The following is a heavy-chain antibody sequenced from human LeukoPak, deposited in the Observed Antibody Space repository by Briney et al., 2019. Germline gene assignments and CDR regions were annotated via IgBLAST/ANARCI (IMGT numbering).Heavy chain of an antibody. CDR2: IYYSGST. V-gene: IGHV4-59*08. CDR3: ARTTYSSSWYEYYFDY. J-gene: IGHJ4*02. CDR1: GASISSYY. Sequence: PSETLSLTCTVSGASISSYYWSWIRQPPGKGLEWLGYIYYSGSTNYNPSLKSRVTISVDTSKNQFSLKLSSVTAADTAVYYCARTTYSSSWYEYYFDYWGQGTLVTVSS. D-gene: IGHD6-13*01.